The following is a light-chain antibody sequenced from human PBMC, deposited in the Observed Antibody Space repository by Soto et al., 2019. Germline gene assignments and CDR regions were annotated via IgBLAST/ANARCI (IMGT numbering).Light chain of an antibody. CDR3: AAWDDSLSAHYV. Sequence: QSVLTQPPSASGTPGQRVTISCSGSSSNIGSNYVYWYQQLPGTAPKLIIYRNNQRPSGVPDRFSGSKSGTSASLAISGLRSEDEADDYCAAWDDSLSAHYVFGTGTKVTVL. J-gene: IGLJ1*01. CDR1: SSNIGSNY. V-gene: IGLV1-47*01. CDR2: RNN.